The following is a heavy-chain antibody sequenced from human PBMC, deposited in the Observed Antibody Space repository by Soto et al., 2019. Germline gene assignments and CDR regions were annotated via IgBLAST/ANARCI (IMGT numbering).Heavy chain of an antibody. V-gene: IGHV3-23*01. CDR1: GFTFSSYA. CDR3: AKRPLRIGGYFDY. CDR2: ISGSGGST. D-gene: IGHD3-10*01. J-gene: IGHJ4*02. Sequence: EVQLLESGGGLVQPGGSLRLSCAASGFTFSSYAMSWVRQAPGKGLEWVSAISGSGGSTYYADSVKGRFTISRDNSKYTLYLQMNSLRDEDTAVYYCAKRPLRIGGYFDYWGQGNLVTVSS.